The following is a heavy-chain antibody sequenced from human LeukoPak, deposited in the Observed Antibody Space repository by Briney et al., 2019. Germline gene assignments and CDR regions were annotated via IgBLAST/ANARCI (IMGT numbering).Heavy chain of an antibody. CDR1: GGSFSGYY. J-gene: IGHJ5*02. V-gene: IGHV4-34*01. Sequence: PSETLSLTCAVYGGSFSGYYWSWIRQPPGKGLEWIGEINHSGSTNYNPSLKSRVTISVDTSKNQFSLKLSSVTAADTAAYYCARVRTDYYDSSGYPPVLFDPWGQGTLVTVSS. D-gene: IGHD3-22*01. CDR2: INHSGST. CDR3: ARVRTDYYDSSGYPPVLFDP.